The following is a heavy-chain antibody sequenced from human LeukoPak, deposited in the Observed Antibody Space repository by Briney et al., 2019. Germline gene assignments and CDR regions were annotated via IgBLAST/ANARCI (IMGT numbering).Heavy chain of an antibody. D-gene: IGHD3-10*01. CDR1: GYSFTSYW. Sequence: GESLKISCKGSGYSFTSYWISWVRQMPGKGLEWMGRIDPSDSYTNYSPSFQGHVTISADKSISTAYLQWSSLKASDTAMYYCARCVTMVRGVITCAFDIWAQGTMVTVSS. J-gene: IGHJ3*02. CDR3: ARCVTMVRGVITCAFDI. CDR2: IDPSDSYT. V-gene: IGHV5-10-1*01.